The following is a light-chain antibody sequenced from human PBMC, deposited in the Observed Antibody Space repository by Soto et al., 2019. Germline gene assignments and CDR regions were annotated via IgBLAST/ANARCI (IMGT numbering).Light chain of an antibody. Sequence: DIQLTQSPSFLSASVGDRVSITCRASQAIGNFLAWYQQKPGKAPNLLIYAASTLQSGVPSRFGGSRSGTDFTLTISSLQPEDVATYSCQQFSSYPQVFCQGTKLEIK. V-gene: IGKV1-9*01. CDR2: AAS. CDR1: QAIGNF. J-gene: IGKJ2*01. CDR3: QQFSSYPQV.